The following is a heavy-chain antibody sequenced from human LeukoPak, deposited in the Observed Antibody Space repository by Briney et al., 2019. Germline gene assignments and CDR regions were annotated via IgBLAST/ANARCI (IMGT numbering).Heavy chain of an antibody. CDR3: ARHGVAVTSYFDY. D-gene: IGHD2-2*01. J-gene: IGHJ4*02. CDR2: IYSGGST. Sequence: PGGPLRLSCCASGFSFGSNYMSWVRQAPAKGLEGVSVIYSGGSTYYADSVKGRFTISRDNSKNTLYLQMNSLRAEDTAVYYCARHGVAVTSYFDYWGQGTLVTVSS. V-gene: IGHV3-53*01. CDR1: GFSFGSNY.